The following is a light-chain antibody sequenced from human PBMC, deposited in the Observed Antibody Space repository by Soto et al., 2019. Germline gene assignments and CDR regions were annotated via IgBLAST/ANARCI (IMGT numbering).Light chain of an antibody. CDR2: AAS. Sequence: DIQMTQSPSSLSASVGDRVTITCRASQSISSYLNWYQQKPGKAPKLLIYAASSLQSCVPSRFSCRGSGTDFPLTISSLQPEDFATYYCQQSYSTPYTFGQGTKLEIK. J-gene: IGKJ2*01. CDR1: QSISSY. CDR3: QQSYSTPYT. V-gene: IGKV1-39*01.